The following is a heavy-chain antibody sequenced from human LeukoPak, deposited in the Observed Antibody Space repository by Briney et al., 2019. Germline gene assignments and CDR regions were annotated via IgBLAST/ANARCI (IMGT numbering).Heavy chain of an antibody. D-gene: IGHD6-13*01. J-gene: IGHJ3*02. Sequence: SETLSLTCTVSGNSFGNYYWSWIRQPPGKGLEWIGYIYYSGSTNYNPSLKSRVTISVDTSKNQFSLKLSSVTAADTAVYYCARDRRAAAGYDAFDIWGQGTMVTVSS. CDR3: ARDRRAAAGYDAFDI. CDR1: GNSFGNYY. V-gene: IGHV4-59*01. CDR2: IYYSGST.